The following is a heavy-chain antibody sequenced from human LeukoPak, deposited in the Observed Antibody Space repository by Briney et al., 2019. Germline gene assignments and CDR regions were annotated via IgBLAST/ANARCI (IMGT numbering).Heavy chain of an antibody. D-gene: IGHD2-21*02. V-gene: IGHV1-69*13. CDR3: AYSGSYCGGDCYPAFDY. J-gene: IGHJ4*02. Sequence: SVKVSCKASGGTFSSYAISWVRQAPGQGLEWMGGIIPIFGTANYAQKFQGRVTITADESTSTAYMELSSLRSEDTAVYYCAYSGSYCGGDCYPAFDYWGQGTLVTVSS. CDR2: IIPIFGTA. CDR1: GGTFSSYA.